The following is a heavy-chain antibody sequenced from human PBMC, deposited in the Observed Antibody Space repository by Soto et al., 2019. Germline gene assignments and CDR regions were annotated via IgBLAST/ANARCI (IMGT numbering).Heavy chain of an antibody. J-gene: IGHJ6*02. Sequence: TLSLTCTVSGGSISSGGYYWSWIRQHPGKGLEWIGYIYYSGSTYYNPSLKSRVTISVDTSKNQFSLKLSSVTAADTAVYYCARELRFGEDYYVMDFWGQGTTVTVSS. CDR2: IYYSGST. CDR1: GGSISSGGYY. V-gene: IGHV4-31*03. D-gene: IGHD3-10*01. CDR3: ARELRFGEDYYVMDF.